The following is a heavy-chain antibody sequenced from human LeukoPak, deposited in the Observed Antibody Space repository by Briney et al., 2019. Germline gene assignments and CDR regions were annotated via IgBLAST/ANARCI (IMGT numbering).Heavy chain of an antibody. J-gene: IGHJ4*02. Sequence: PGRSLRLSCAASGFTFSSYGMHWVRQAPGKGLEWVAVIWYDGSNKYYADSVKGRFTISRDNSKNTLYLQMHSLRAEDTAVYYCAKSRDGYNSPFDYWGQGTLVTVSS. CDR1: GFTFSSYG. V-gene: IGHV3-33*06. D-gene: IGHD5-24*01. CDR2: IWYDGSNK. CDR3: AKSRDGYNSPFDY.